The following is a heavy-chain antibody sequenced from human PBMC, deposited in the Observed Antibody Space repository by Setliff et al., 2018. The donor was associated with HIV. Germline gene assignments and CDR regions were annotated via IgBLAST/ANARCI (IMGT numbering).Heavy chain of an antibody. CDR2: INHSGST. J-gene: IGHJ4*02. D-gene: IGHD1-26*01. CDR1: GGSFSGYY. CDR3: ATWRGVGATA. V-gene: IGHV4-34*01. Sequence: PSETLSLTCAVYGGSFSGYYWSWIRQPPGKGLEWIGEINHSGSTNYNPSLKSRVTISLDTSKNQFSLKMNSVTAADTAVYYCATWRGVGATAWGQGTLVTVSS.